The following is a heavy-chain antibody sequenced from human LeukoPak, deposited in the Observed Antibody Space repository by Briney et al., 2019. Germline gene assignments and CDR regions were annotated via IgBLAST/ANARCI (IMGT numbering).Heavy chain of an antibody. Sequence: GGSLRLSCAASGFTFGSFALTWVRQAPGKGLEWVSTIDNSGGSTYYADSVKGRFTISRDNSKNTLSLEMDTLSGEDTAVYYCVKDRSVSVLYNWFDSWGQGTVVTVSS. V-gene: IGHV3-23*01. CDR2: IDNSGGST. D-gene: IGHD5/OR15-5a*01. CDR1: GFTFGSFA. J-gene: IGHJ5*01. CDR3: VKDRSVSVLYNWFDS.